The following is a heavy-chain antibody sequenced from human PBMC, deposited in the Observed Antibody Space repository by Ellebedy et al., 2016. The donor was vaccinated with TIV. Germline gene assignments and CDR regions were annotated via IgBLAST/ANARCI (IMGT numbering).Heavy chain of an antibody. V-gene: IGHV2-70*13. J-gene: IGHJ4*02. D-gene: IGHD3-22*01. Sequence: SGPTLVKPTQTLTLTCTFSGFSLGTSGMCVSWIRQPPGKALEWLALIDWDDDKFYSTSLKTRLTISKDTSKNQVVLTMTNMDPVDTATYYCARGNDSSGYYKLSLDYWGQGTLVTVSP. CDR1: GFSLGTSGMC. CDR2: IDWDDDK. CDR3: ARGNDSSGYYKLSLDY.